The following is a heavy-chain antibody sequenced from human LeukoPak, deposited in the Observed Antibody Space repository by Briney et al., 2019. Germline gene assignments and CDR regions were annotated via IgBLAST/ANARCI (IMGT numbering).Heavy chain of an antibody. Sequence: ASVKVSFKSSGFSLSSYYIHWVRQAPGQGLEWMGLTKPKDGGTNYADNFEGSVSLTRDKSTNTVFMELPTLRYHDTAIYYCTRARREEGYVYGADFFDFWGQGTLVSVS. CDR2: TKPKDGGT. CDR3: TRARREEGYVYGADFFDF. J-gene: IGHJ4*02. CDR1: GFSLSSYY. V-gene: IGHV1-2*02. D-gene: IGHD5-18*01.